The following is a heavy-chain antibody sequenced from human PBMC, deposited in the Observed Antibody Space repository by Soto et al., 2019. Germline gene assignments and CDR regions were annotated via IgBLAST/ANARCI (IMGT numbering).Heavy chain of an antibody. CDR2: ISSCSSTI. V-gene: IGHV3-48*01. D-gene: IGHD4-17*01. CDR1: GFTFSSYS. Sequence: EVQLVESGGGLVQPGGSLRLSCAASGFTFSSYSMNWVRQAPGKGLEWVSYISSCSSTIYYADSVKGRFTISRDNAKNSLYLQMNSLRAEDTAVYYCARAQGGATVTTSGMDVWGQGTTVTVSS. CDR3: ARAQGGATVTTSGMDV. J-gene: IGHJ6*02.